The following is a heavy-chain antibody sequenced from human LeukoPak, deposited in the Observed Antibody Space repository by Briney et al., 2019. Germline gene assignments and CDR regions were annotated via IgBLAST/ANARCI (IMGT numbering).Heavy chain of an antibody. CDR3: ARRRLYSSSSILDY. D-gene: IGHD6-6*01. CDR2: INHSGST. CDR1: GGSFSGYY. Sequence: SETLSLTCAVYGGSFSGYYWSWIRQPPGEGLEWIGEINHSGSTNYNPSLKSRVTISVDTSKNQFSLKLSSVTAADTAVYYCARRRLYSSSSILDYWGQGTLVTVSS. J-gene: IGHJ4*02. V-gene: IGHV4-34*01.